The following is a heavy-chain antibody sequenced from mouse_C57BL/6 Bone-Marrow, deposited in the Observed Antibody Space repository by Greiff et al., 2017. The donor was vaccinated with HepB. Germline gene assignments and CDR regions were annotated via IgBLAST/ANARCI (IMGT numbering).Heavy chain of an antibody. CDR2: IDPENGDT. V-gene: IGHV14-4*01. CDR3: TRGYGSSPYAMDY. Sequence: VQLKQSGAELVRPGASVKLSCTASGFNIKDDYMHWVKQRPEQGLEWIGWIDPENGDTEYASKFQGKATITADTSSNTAYLQLSSLTSEDTAVYYFTRGYGSSPYAMDYWGQGTSVTVSS. CDR1: GFNIKDDY. J-gene: IGHJ4*01. D-gene: IGHD1-1*01.